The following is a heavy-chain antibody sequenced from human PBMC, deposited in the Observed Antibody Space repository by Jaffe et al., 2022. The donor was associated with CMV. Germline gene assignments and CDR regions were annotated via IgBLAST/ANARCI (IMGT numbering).Heavy chain of an antibody. CDR2: IYSGGST. CDR1: GFTVSSNY. CDR3: ASGEVGATRERAFDI. Sequence: EVQLVESGGGLVQPGGSLRLSCAASGFTVSSNYMSWVRQAPGKGLEWVSVIYSGGSTYYADSVKGRFTISRDNSKNTLYLQMNSLRAEDTAVYYCASGEVGATRERAFDIWGQGTMVTVSS. D-gene: IGHD1-26*01. J-gene: IGHJ3*02. V-gene: IGHV3-66*01.